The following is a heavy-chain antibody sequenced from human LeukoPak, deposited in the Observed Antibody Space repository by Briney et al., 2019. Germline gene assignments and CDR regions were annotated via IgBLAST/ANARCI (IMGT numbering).Heavy chain of an antibody. CDR2: ISSSGSTI. J-gene: IGHJ5*02. D-gene: IGHD1-26*01. Sequence: SGGSLRLSCAASGFTFSSYEMNWVRQAPGKGLEWVSYISSSGSTIYYADSVKGRFTISRDNAKNSLYLQMNSLRAEDTAVYYCARSRSYRAWFDPWGQGTLVTVSS. CDR1: GFTFSSYE. V-gene: IGHV3-48*03. CDR3: ARSRSYRAWFDP.